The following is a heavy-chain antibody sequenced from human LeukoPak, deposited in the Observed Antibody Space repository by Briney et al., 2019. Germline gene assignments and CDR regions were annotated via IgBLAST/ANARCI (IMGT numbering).Heavy chain of an antibody. CDR1: GFTFKNAW. Sequence: PGGSLRLSCAASGFTFKNAWMNWVRQAPGKGLEWVGRIRSKTGGGTTDNAAPVKGRFTISRDDSKNTLSLQMNSLKTEDTAVYYCATDYYGSGSPGFGYWGQGNMVTVSS. CDR3: ATDYYGSGSPGFGY. D-gene: IGHD3-10*01. CDR2: IRSKTGGGTT. J-gene: IGHJ4*02. V-gene: IGHV3-15*07.